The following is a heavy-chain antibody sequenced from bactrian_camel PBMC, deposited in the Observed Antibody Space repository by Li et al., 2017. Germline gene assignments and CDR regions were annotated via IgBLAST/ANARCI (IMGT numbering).Heavy chain of an antibody. D-gene: IGHD5*01. CDR2: SSSGAVSL. CDR1: GFTFTNYW. CDR3: AARDTGLCEIMSAYNY. V-gene: IGHV3S25*01. J-gene: IGHJ4*01. Sequence: LVESGGGLVQPGGSLRLSCAASGFTFTNYWMHWVRQGPGKGLEWVSSSSSGAVSLLYADSVKGRFTISYDNAKNTMSLQMNSLKPEDGGMYYCAARDTGLCEIMSAYNYWGQGTQVTVS.